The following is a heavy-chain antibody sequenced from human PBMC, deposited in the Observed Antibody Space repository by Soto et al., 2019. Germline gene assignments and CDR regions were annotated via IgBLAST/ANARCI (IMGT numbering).Heavy chain of an antibody. CDR2: ISGSTGNT. Sequence: QVQLVQSGAEVKKPGASVKVSCKASGYTFTSYGISWVRQAPGQGLEWMGWISGSTGNTNYAQNLHCRVTVTTDTSTSTAYMELRSLRSDDTAVYYFARRFVGLLWFVELSTDDAFDIWGQGTMVTVSS. CDR3: ARRFVGLLWFVELSTDDAFDI. CDR1: GYTFTSYG. V-gene: IGHV1-18*01. J-gene: IGHJ3*02. D-gene: IGHD3-10*01.